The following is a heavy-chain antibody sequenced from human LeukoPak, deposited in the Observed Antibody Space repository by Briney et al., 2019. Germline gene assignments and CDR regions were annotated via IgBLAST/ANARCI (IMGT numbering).Heavy chain of an antibody. D-gene: IGHD4-23*01. V-gene: IGHV3-48*03. J-gene: IGHJ4*02. CDR1: GFPFSSYE. Sequence: PGGSLRLSCAASGFPFSSYEMNWARHARGKGLEWVSYISSSGNTIYYADSVKGRSTITRDKAQNSLYLQMNSLRPEDTAVYYGARTAYGGTDYWGQGTLVIVSS. CDR2: ISSSGNTI. CDR3: ARTAYGGTDY.